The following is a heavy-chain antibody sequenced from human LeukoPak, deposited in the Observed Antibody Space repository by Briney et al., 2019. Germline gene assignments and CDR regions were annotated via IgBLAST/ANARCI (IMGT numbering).Heavy chain of an antibody. CDR3: ARDYTGGWNDY. CDR2: IKEDGSEK. J-gene: IGHJ4*02. V-gene: IGHV3-7*01. D-gene: IGHD7-27*01. Sequence: GVSLRLSCVASGFSFDSYWMNWVRQATGKGLECVAKIKEDGSEKHYVDSVKGRSTISRDNAKNSLYLQMNSLRAEDTAVYYCARDYTGGWNDYWGQGTLVTVSS. CDR1: GFSFDSYW.